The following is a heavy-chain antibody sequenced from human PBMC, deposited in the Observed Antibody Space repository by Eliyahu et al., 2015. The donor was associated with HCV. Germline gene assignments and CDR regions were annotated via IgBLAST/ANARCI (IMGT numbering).Heavy chain of an antibody. Sequence: EVQLVESGGGLVKLGGSLGLSCAXSGFXFRRXWMSWVRQGPGKGLEWIGRIKSKTDGGTTDYAAPVKGRFTISRDDSKSTLYLQMNSLKTEDTAVYYCTTGAPGGFDYYLDVWGQGTTVTVSS. D-gene: IGHD3-10*01. CDR3: TTGAPGGFDYYLDV. CDR1: GFXFRRXW. V-gene: IGHV3-15*01. J-gene: IGHJ6*03. CDR2: IKSKTDGGTT.